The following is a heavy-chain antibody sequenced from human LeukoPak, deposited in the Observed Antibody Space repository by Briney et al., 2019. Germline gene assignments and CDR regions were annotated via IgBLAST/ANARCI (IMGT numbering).Heavy chain of an antibody. Sequence: PGGSLRLSCAASGFTFRSHSMNWVRQAPGKGLEWVAFITTQDYGATTEYAASLRGRFTVSRDDSKSVAYLQLNRLTIEDTATYYCSRDHFRTGTTRAPWFDPWGQGTLVTVSS. V-gene: IGHV3-49*02. CDR1: GFTFRSHS. J-gene: IGHJ5*02. CDR3: SRDHFRTGTTRAPWFDP. D-gene: IGHD1-1*01. CDR2: ITTQDYGATT.